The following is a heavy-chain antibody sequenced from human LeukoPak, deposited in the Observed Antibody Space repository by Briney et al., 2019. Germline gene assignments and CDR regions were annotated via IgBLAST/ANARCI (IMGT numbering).Heavy chain of an antibody. Sequence: SVKVSCKASGYTFTSYAMNWVRQAPGQGLEWMGGIIPIFGTANYAQKFQGRVTITADESTSTAYMELSSLRSEDTAVYYCARGEGIFGVVVPTPDYWGQGTLVTVSS. CDR1: GYTFTSYA. CDR3: ARGEGIFGVVVPTPDY. V-gene: IGHV1-69*13. D-gene: IGHD3-3*01. J-gene: IGHJ4*02. CDR2: IIPIFGTA.